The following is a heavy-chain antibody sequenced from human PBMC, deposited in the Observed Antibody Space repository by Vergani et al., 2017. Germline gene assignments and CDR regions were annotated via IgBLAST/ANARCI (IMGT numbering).Heavy chain of an antibody. J-gene: IGHJ6*03. Sequence: QVQLAESGGGRVQPGRSLRLSCAASGFSFISHAIHWVRQAPGKGVEWVAVISNDGSKKYYADSVKGRYTISRDNSKSTLDLQMNSLGTQDTAVYYCAKAGSVTSGSLQYNFSMDVWGKETTVTVS. D-gene: IGHD3-10*01. CDR1: GFSFISHA. V-gene: IGHV3-30*18. CDR3: AKAGSVTSGSLQYNFSMDV. CDR2: ISNDGSKK.